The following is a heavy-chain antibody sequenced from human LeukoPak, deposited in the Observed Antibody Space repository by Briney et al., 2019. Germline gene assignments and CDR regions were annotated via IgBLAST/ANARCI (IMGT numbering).Heavy chain of an antibody. CDR2: ISSSSSTI. J-gene: IGHJ3*02. V-gene: IGHV3-48*01. D-gene: IGHD2-21*01. Sequence: GGSLRLSCAASGFAFSSYSMNWVRQAPGKGLEWVSYISSSSSTIYYADSVKGRFTISRDNAKNSLYLQMNSLRAEDTAVYYCARKAYCGGDCYEGGAFDIWGQGTMVTVSS. CDR1: GFAFSSYS. CDR3: ARKAYCGGDCYEGGAFDI.